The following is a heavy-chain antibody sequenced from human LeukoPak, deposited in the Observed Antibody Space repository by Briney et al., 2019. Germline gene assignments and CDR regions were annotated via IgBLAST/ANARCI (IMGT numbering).Heavy chain of an antibody. J-gene: IGHJ4*02. V-gene: IGHV1-18*01. CDR2: INTYNGNT. CDR1: GYTFTTFG. Sequence: ASVKVSCTASGYTFTTFGITWVRQAPGQGLEWMGCINTYNGNTNYAQNLQGRVTMTTDTSTSTAYMELRSLTSDDTAVYYCARLGSDCGGGNCYWGQGTLVTVSS. D-gene: IGHD2-15*01. CDR3: ARLGSDCGGGNCY.